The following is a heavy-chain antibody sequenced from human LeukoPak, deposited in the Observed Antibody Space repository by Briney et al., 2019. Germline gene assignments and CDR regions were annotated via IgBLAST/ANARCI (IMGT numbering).Heavy chain of an antibody. CDR2: ISGSSSST. Sequence: GGSLRLSCAASGFTFSSYAMSWVRQAPGKGLEWVSAISGSSSSTYYADSVKGRFTISRDNSKNTLYLQMNSLRAEDTAVYYCAKDPPIVGASRKFDYWGQGTLVTVSS. V-gene: IGHV3-23*01. CDR1: GFTFSSYA. CDR3: AKDPPIVGASRKFDY. J-gene: IGHJ4*02. D-gene: IGHD1-26*01.